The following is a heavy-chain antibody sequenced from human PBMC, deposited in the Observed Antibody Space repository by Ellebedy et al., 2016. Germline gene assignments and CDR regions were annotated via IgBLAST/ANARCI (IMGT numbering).Heavy chain of an antibody. CDR1: GFTFSSYA. CDR2: ISSSSSYI. D-gene: IGHD6-13*01. CDR3: ARFSAGYSSS. J-gene: IGHJ4*02. Sequence: GESLKISXAASGFTFSSYAMSWVRQAPGKGLEWVSSISSSSSYIYYADSVKGRFTISRDNAKNSLYLQMNSLRAEDTAVYYCARFSAGYSSSWGQGTLVTVSS. V-gene: IGHV3-21*01.